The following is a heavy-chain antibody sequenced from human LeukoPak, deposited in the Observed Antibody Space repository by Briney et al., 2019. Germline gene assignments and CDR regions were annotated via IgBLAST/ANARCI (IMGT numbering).Heavy chain of an antibody. V-gene: IGHV3-11*01. CDR1: GFTFSDYY. J-gene: IGHJ4*02. CDR3: ARALEQWLVKGSY. D-gene: IGHD6-19*01. Sequence: GGSLRLSRAASGFTFSDYYMSWIRQAPGKGLEWVSYISSSGSTIYYADSVKGRFAISRDNAKNSLYLQMNSLRAEDTAVYYCARALEQWLVKGSYWGQGTLVTVSS. CDR2: ISSSGSTI.